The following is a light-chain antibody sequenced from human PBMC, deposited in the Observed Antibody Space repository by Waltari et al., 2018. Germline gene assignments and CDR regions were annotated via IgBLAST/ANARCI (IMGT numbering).Light chain of an antibody. CDR1: TSDVGSYQL. J-gene: IGLJ2*01. Sequence: QSALTQPASVSGSPGQSITISCPGTTSDVGSYQLVSWYQQHPGKAPRLMIYADSNRPSGSSNRFSGSKSGNTASLTISGLQAEDEAAYYCCSYAGSSTVKFGEGTYLTVL. CDR2: ADS. CDR3: CSYAGSSTVK. V-gene: IGLV2-23*01.